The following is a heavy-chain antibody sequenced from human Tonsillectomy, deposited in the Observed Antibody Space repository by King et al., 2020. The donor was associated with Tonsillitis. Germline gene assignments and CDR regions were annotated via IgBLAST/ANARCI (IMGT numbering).Heavy chain of an antibody. CDR3: ARRSIVRATTFDY. V-gene: IGHV3-48*02. J-gene: IGHJ4*02. CDR1: GFTFSDYS. CDR2: ISSSSSTI. Sequence: VQLVESGGGLVQPGGSLRLSCAASGFTFSDYSMNWVRQAPGKGLEWISYISSSSSTIYYADSVKGRFTISRDNAKNSLYLQMNSLRDEDTAVYYCARRSIVRATTFDYWGQGTLVTVSS. D-gene: IGHD1-26*01.